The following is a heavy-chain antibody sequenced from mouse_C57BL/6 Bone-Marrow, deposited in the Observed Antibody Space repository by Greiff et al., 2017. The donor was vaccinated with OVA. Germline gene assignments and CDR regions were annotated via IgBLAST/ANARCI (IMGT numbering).Heavy chain of an antibody. V-gene: IGHV1-7*01. D-gene: IGHD2-1*01. CDR1: GYTFTSYW. CDR3: ARRINYNIDY. Sequence: QVHVKQSGAELAKPGASVKLSCKASGYTFTSYWMHWVKQRPGQGLEWIGYINPSSGYTKYNQKFKDKATLTADKSSSTPYMQLSRLTYEDSADYYCARRINYNIDYWGQGTTLTVSS. J-gene: IGHJ2*01. CDR2: INPSSGYT.